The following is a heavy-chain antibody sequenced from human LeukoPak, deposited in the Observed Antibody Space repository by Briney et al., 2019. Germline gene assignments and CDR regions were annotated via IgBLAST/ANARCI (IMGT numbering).Heavy chain of an antibody. J-gene: IGHJ4*02. CDR2: IYYSGST. Sequence: SETLSLTCTVSGGSISSYYWSWIRQSPGKGLEWIGYIYYSGSTFYNPSLRSRVTISVDTSKNQFSLKLNSVTAADTAVYYCARGGPLGYCSSSSCYVVDYWGQGTLVTVSS. D-gene: IGHD2-2*01. V-gene: IGHV4-30-4*08. CDR1: GGSISSYY. CDR3: ARGGPLGYCSSSSCYVVDY.